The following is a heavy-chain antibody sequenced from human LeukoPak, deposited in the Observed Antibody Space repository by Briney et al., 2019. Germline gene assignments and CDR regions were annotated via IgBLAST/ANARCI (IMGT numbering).Heavy chain of an antibody. V-gene: IGHV3-48*01. CDR2: IGSGSSAI. CDR3: AGEPPGYNYGTDC. D-gene: IGHD5-18*01. Sequence: GGSLRLSCVASGFTFSSFGMNWVRQAPGKGLEWVSYIGSGSSAIHYADSVKGRFTIFRDNAKNSLYLQMSSLRAEDTAVYYCAGEPPGYNYGTDCWGQGALVTVSS. J-gene: IGHJ4*02. CDR1: GFTFSSFG.